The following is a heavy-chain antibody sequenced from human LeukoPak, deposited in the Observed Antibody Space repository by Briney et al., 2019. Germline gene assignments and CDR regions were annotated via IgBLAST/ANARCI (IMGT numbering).Heavy chain of an antibody. CDR1: GGTFSSYA. D-gene: IGHD3-22*01. CDR2: IIPIFGTA. J-gene: IGHJ6*03. CDR3: ARVRYYDSSGYQRREGVYYYYYMDG. Sequence: SVKVFCKASGGTFSSYAISWVRQAPGQGLEWMGGIIPIFGTANYAQKLQGRDTITGDDSTRTVHRALSSERSEDRDVYYWARVRYYDSSGYQRREGVYYYYYMDGWGKGTTVTVSS. V-gene: IGHV1-69*01.